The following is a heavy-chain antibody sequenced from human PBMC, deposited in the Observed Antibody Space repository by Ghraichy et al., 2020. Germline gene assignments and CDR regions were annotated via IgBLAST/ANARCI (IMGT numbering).Heavy chain of an antibody. J-gene: IGHJ6*02. Sequence: GESLNISCAASGFTFSSYAMHWVRQAPGKGLEWVAVISYDGSNKYYADSVKGRFTISRDNSKNTLYLQMNSLRAEDTAVYYCARDDPRYYDFWSGYYKGSPLDVWGQGTTVTVSS. CDR3: ARDDPRYYDFWSGYYKGSPLDV. D-gene: IGHD3-3*01. CDR2: ISYDGSNK. CDR1: GFTFSSYA. V-gene: IGHV3-30*04.